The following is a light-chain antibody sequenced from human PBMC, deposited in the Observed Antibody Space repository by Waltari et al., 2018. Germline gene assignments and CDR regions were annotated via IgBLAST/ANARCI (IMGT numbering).Light chain of an antibody. CDR1: SLGNSDGTPC. CDR3: MQATNWPLT. CDR2: KVS. J-gene: IGKJ1*01. Sequence: SLGNSDGTPCVEWFQQRPGQSPRRLSYKVSRRDSGVPDRVSGSQAGTDFTLKISRVETKDIGVYYCMQATNWPLTFGQGTKVEIK. V-gene: IGKV2-30*01.